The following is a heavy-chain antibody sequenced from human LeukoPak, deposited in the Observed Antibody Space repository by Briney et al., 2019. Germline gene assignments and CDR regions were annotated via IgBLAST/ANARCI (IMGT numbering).Heavy chain of an antibody. V-gene: IGHV3-30*18. D-gene: IGHD2-15*01. Sequence: PGGSLRLSCAASGFTFSGYGMHWVRQAPGKGLEWVAVISYDGSNKYYADSVKGRFTISRDNSKNTLYLQMNSLRTEDTAVYYCAKDKGYCSGGSCYGGGDWGQGTLVTVSS. CDR3: AKDKGYCSGGSCYGGGD. CDR1: GFTFSGYG. CDR2: ISYDGSNK. J-gene: IGHJ4*02.